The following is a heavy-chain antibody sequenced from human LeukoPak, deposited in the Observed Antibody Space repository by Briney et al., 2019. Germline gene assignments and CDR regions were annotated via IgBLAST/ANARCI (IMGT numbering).Heavy chain of an antibody. V-gene: IGHV4-61*01. CDR3: AREQYGGYGSGSYFNGEFDS. CDR2: IYYSGST. J-gene: IGHJ4*02. D-gene: IGHD3-10*01. Sequence: SETLSLTCNVSGASVSSGSYYWSWIRQPPGKELEWIGYIYYSGSTSYNPSLKSRVTMSVDTSKNQFSLNLSSVTAADTAIYYCAREQYGGYGSGSYFNGEFDSWGQGTLVTVSS. CDR1: GASVSSGSYY.